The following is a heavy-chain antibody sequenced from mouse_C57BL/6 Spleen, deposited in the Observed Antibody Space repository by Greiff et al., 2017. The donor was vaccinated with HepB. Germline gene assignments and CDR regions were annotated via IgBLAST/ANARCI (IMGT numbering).Heavy chain of an antibody. V-gene: IGHV1-26*01. D-gene: IGHD1-1*01. CDR3: SRSETTVVDWYFDV. Sequence: EVQLQQSGPELVKPGASVKISCKASGYTFTDYYMNWVKQSHGKSLEWIGDINPNNGGTSYNQKFKGKATLTVDKSSSTAYMELRSLTSEDSAVYYCSRSETTVVDWYFDVWGTGTTVTVSS. CDR1: GYTFTDYY. J-gene: IGHJ1*03. CDR2: INPNNGGT.